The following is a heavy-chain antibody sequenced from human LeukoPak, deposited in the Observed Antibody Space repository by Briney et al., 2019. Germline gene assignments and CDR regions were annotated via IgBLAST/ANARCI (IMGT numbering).Heavy chain of an antibody. CDR3: ARGKYGGLNSTLDY. CDR1: GFTFSSYG. Sequence: PGRSLRLSCAASGFTFSSYGMHWVRQCPGKGLEWVAVIWYDGSNKHYADSVKGRFTISRDNSKNTLYLQMNSLRAEDTAVYYCARGKYGGLNSTLDYWGQGTLVTVSS. J-gene: IGHJ4*02. CDR2: IWYDGSNK. D-gene: IGHD4-23*01. V-gene: IGHV3-33*01.